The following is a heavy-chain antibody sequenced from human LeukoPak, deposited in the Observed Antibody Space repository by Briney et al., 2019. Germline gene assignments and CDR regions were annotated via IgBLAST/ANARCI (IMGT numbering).Heavy chain of an antibody. CDR3: ARRYTGYGILDY. CDR2: ISSSSSYI. J-gene: IGHJ4*02. CDR1: GFTFSSYS. D-gene: IGHD5-12*01. V-gene: IGHV3-21*04. Sequence: PGGSLRLSCAASGFTFSSYSMNWVRQAPGKGLEWVSSISSSSSYIYYADSVKGRFTISRDNAKNSLYLQMNSLRAEDTAVYYCARRYTGYGILDYWGQGTLVTVSS.